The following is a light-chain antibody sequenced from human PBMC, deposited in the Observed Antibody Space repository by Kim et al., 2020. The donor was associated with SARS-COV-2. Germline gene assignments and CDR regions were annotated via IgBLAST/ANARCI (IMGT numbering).Light chain of an antibody. CDR3: QQYHNSPLT. CDR1: QSVSSSY. J-gene: IGKJ4*01. Sequence: EIVLTQSPGTLSLSPGERATLSCRASQSVSSSYLAWYQQKPGQAPRLLIYVASSRATGIPDRFSGSGSGTDFTLTISRLEPEDFAVYYCQQYHNSPLTFGEGTKVDIK. CDR2: VAS. V-gene: IGKV3-20*01.